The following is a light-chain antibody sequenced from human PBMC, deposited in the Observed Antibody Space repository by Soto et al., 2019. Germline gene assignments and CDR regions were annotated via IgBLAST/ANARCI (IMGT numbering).Light chain of an antibody. CDR3: SSYTGSSTPWV. CDR2: GVS. Sequence: QSALTQPASVSGSPGQSITISCTGTSSDVGAYNYVSWYQQHPGKAPKLMISGVSNRPSGVSNRFSGSKSGNTASLTISGLQAVDEADYYCSSYTGSSTPWVFGGGTKLTVL. V-gene: IGLV2-14*01. CDR1: SSDVGAYNY. J-gene: IGLJ3*02.